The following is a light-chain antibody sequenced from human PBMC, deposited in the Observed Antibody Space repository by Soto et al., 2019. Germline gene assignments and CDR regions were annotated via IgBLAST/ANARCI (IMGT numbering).Light chain of an antibody. CDR1: QSVSSN. V-gene: IGKV3-15*01. Sequence: EIVMTQSPATLSVSPGERATLSYRASQSVSSNLAWYQQKPGQAPRLLIYGASTRATGIPARFSGSGSGTEFTLTISSLQSEDFAVYYCQLYNNWPPLTFGGGTKVEIK. CDR2: GAS. J-gene: IGKJ4*01. CDR3: QLYNNWPPLT.